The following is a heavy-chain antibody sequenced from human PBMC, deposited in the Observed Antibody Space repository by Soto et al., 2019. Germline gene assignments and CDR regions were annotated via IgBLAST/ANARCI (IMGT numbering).Heavy chain of an antibody. CDR3: ASVPGP. D-gene: IGHD2-2*01. CDR1: GGSISSGGYS. Sequence: SETLSLTCAVSGGSISSGGYSGSWIRQPPGKGLEWIGYIYHSGSTYYNPSLKSRVTISVDRSKNQFSLKLSSVTAADTAVYYCASVPGPWGQGTLVTVSS. J-gene: IGHJ5*02. CDR2: IYHSGST. V-gene: IGHV4-30-2*01.